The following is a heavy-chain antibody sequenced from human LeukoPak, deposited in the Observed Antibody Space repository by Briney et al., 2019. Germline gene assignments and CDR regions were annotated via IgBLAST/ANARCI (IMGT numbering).Heavy chain of an antibody. CDR2: IYYSGST. CDR1: GGSISSSSYY. CDR3: ARDWGDSSGYFLDY. D-gene: IGHD3-22*01. Sequence: SETLSLTCTVSGGSISSSSYYWGWIRQPPGKRLEWIGSIYYSGSTYYNPSLKSRVTISVDTSKNQFSLKLSSVTAADTAVYYCARDWGDSSGYFLDYWGQGTLVTVSS. J-gene: IGHJ4*02. V-gene: IGHV4-39*07.